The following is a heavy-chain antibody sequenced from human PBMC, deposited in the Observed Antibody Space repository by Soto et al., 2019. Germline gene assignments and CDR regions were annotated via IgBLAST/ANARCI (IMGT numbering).Heavy chain of an antibody. J-gene: IGHJ4*02. CDR2: IHPRGST. Sequence: QVQLQESGPGLVKPSGTLSLTCAVSSGSFNTDNWWSWVRQPPGKGLEWIGEIHPRGSTNYNPSLKRRVTISVENSKNQFSLELRYVTAADTAVYYCARNGWFAQDWWGQGTLVTVSS. V-gene: IGHV4-4*02. CDR1: SGSFNTDNW. CDR3: ARNGWFAQDW. D-gene: IGHD6-19*01.